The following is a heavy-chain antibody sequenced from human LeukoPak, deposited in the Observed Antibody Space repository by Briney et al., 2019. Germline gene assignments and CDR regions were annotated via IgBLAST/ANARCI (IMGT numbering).Heavy chain of an antibody. CDR2: IYHSGST. CDR3: ARDAVNYGIDY. V-gene: IGHV4-38-2*02. D-gene: IGHD3-16*01. CDR1: GGSFSGHY. Sequence: SETLSLTCAVYGGSFSGHYWGWIRQPPGKGLEWIGSIYHSGSTYSNPSLRSRVTTSIDTSNNQFSLMLGSVTAADTAVYYCARDAVNYGIDYWGQGTLVTVSS. J-gene: IGHJ4*02.